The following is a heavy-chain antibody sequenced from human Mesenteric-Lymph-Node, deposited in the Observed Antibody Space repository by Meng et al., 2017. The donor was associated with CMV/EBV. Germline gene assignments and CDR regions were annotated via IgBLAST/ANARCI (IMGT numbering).Heavy chain of an antibody. CDR1: GYSISSGYY. D-gene: IGHD3-3*01. CDR3: ARSAVLRFLDPFDY. CDR2: IYHSGST. J-gene: IGHJ4*02. V-gene: IGHV4-38-2*02. Sequence: SETLSLTCTVSGYSISSGYYWGWIRQPPGKGLEWIGSIYHSGSTYYNPSLKSRVTISVDTSKNQFSLKLSSVTAADTAVYYCARSAVLRFLDPFDYWGQGTLVTVSS.